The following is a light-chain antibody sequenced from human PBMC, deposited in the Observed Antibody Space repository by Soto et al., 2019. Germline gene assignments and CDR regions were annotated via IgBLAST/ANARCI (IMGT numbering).Light chain of an antibody. Sequence: EIVLTQSPGTLSLSPWQRATLSCRASQSVSSSYLAWYQQKTGQAPRLLIYGASSRATGIPDRFSGSGSGTDFTLTVSRLEPEDFAEYYCQQYGSSPRTFGQGTKVDIK. CDR3: QQYGSSPRT. CDR2: GAS. V-gene: IGKV3-20*01. J-gene: IGKJ1*01. CDR1: QSVSSSY.